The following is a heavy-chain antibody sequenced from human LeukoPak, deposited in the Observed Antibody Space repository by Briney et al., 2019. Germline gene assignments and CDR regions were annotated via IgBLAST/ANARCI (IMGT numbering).Heavy chain of an antibody. CDR1: GFTFSSYA. V-gene: IGHV3-30*04. D-gene: IGHD3-10*01. CDR3: ASHTYYYGSGSHGTLSNWFDP. Sequence: PGGSLRLSCAASGFTFSSYAMHWVRQAPGKGLEWVAVISYDGSNKYYADSVKGRFTISRDNSKNTLYLQMNSLRAEDTAVYYCASHTYYYGSGSHGTLSNWFDPWGQGTLVIVSS. J-gene: IGHJ5*02. CDR2: ISYDGSNK.